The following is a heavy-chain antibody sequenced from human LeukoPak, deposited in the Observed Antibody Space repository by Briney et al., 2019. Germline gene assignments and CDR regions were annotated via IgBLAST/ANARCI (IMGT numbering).Heavy chain of an antibody. J-gene: IGHJ4*02. V-gene: IGHV3-23*01. CDR2: ISGSGGST. CDR1: GFTFSSYG. Sequence: QAGGSLRLSCAASGFTFSSYGMSWVRQAPGKGLEWVSAISGSGGSTYYADSVKGRFTISRDNSKNTLYLQMNSLRAEDTAVYYCAKMRGVFSYFDYWGQGTLVTVSS. CDR3: AKMRGVFSYFDY.